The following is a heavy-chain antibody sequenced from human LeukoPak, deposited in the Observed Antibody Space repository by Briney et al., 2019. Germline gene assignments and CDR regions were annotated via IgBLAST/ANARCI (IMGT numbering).Heavy chain of an antibody. D-gene: IGHD1-26*01. J-gene: IGHJ3*02. CDR2: ISGIGGST. CDR1: GFTLSSYA. Sequence: GSLRLSCAASGFTLSSYAMSWVRQAPGKGLEWVSAISGIGGSTYYADSVKGRFTISRDNSKNTLYLQMNSLRAEDTAVYYCAKDQPVSVGAMGEDAFDIWGQGTMVTVSS. V-gene: IGHV3-23*01. CDR3: AKDQPVSVGAMGEDAFDI.